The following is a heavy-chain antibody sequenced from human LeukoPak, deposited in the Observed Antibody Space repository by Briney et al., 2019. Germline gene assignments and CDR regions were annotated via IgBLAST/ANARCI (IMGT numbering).Heavy chain of an antibody. D-gene: IGHD6-13*01. CDR3: ARHGSGSSSSWYDN. V-gene: IGHV4-39*01. CDR1: GGSLRSRSYY. CDR2: IYYSGLT. Sequence: SETLSLTCTVSGGSLRSRSYYWGWIRQPPGKGMEWIGSIYYSGLTYNNPSLKSRVTISVDTSKNQFSLKVSSVSAADTAVYYCARHGSGSSSSWYDNWGQGTLVTVSS. J-gene: IGHJ5*02.